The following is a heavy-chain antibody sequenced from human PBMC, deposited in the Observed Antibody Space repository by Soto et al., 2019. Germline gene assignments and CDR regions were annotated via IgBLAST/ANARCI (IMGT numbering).Heavy chain of an antibody. J-gene: IGHJ3*02. D-gene: IGHD3-22*01. CDR2: INPNSGGT. Sequence: QVQLVQSGAEVKKPGASVKVSCKASGYTFTGYYMHWVRQAPGQGLEWMGWINPNSGGTNYAQKFQGRVNMTSDTSISTAYMELSRLRSDDTAVYYCARDYYYDSSGYYQHDAFDIWGQGTMVTVSS. CDR1: GYTFTGYY. V-gene: IGHV1-2*02. CDR3: ARDYYYDSSGYYQHDAFDI.